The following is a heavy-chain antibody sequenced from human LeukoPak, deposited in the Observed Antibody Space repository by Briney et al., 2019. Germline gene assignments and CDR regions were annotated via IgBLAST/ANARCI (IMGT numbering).Heavy chain of an antibody. J-gene: IGHJ3*02. CDR2: INPSGGST. D-gene: IGHD1-26*01. CDR3: AREEAVGAKFRHAFDI. CDR1: GYTFTSYY. V-gene: IGHV1-46*01. Sequence: GASVKVSCKASGYTFTSYYMHWVRQAPGQGLEWMGIINPSGGSTSYAQKFQGRVTMTRDTSTSTVYMELSSLRSEDTAVYYCAREEAVGAKFRHAFDIWGQGTMVTVSS.